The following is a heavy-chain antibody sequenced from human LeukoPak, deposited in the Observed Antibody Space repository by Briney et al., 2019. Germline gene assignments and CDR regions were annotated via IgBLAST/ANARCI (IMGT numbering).Heavy chain of an antibody. CDR1: GFGFNHAW. Sequence: GGSLRPSCAASGFGFNHAWMGWFRQAPGKGLEWVGLIKSKGGGETTDYAAPVKGRFTISRDDSKNTLYLQMNSLTTEDTAVYYCTAVVSGTPTTPYVDYWGQGTLVTVSS. V-gene: IGHV3-15*01. CDR3: TAVVSGTPTTPYVDY. CDR2: IKSKGGGETT. D-gene: IGHD1-20*01. J-gene: IGHJ4*02.